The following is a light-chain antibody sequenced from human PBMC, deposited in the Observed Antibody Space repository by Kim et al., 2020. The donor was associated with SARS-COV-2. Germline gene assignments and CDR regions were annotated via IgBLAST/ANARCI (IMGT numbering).Light chain of an antibody. CDR1: SLRRYY. J-gene: IGLJ1*01. CDR2: AKD. V-gene: IGLV3-19*01. Sequence: ALGKTVRRTCQGDSLRRYYASWYQQRPGQGPVLVFYAKDNRPSRIPDRFAGSSAGNIASLTITGAQAEDEADYYCNSRDNSGASYVFGTGTKVTVL. CDR3: NSRDNSGASYV.